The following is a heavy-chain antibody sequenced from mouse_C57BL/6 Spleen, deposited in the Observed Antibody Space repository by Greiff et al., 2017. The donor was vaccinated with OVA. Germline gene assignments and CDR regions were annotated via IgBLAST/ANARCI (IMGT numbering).Heavy chain of an antibody. J-gene: IGHJ2*01. V-gene: IGHV5-16*01. Sequence: EVQRVESEGGLVQPGSSMKLSCTASGFTFSDYYMAWVRQVPEKGLEWVANINYDGSSTYYLDSLKSRFIISRDNAKNILYLQMSSLKSEDTATYYCARFLYSYGSSYFDYWGQGTTLTVSS. CDR3: ARFLYSYGSSYFDY. D-gene: IGHD1-1*01. CDR2: INYDGSST. CDR1: GFTFSDYY.